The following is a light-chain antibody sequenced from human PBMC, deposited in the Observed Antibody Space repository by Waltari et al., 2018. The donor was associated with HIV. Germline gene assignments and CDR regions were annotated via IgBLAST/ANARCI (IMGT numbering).Light chain of an antibody. CDR1: NSNIGRNY. V-gene: IGLV1-47*01. CDR2: RND. J-gene: IGLJ1*01. Sequence: QPGLTQPPSVSGTPGQRLTIPCSGNNSNIGRNYVDWYRQVPGTAPRLLVYRNDHRPPGVFDRFSGSRSGASASLVIGGLRVDDEGDYYCASWDDGLRGHVFGGGTTVSV. CDR3: ASWDDGLRGHV.